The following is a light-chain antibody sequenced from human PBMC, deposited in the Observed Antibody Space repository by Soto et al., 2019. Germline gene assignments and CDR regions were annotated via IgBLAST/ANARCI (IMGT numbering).Light chain of an antibody. Sequence: GERATLSCRASQSISSWLAWYQQKPGKAPNLLISDASSLESGVPSRFSGSGSGTEFTLTISSLQPDDFATYYCQQYSSYSSTFGQGTKLEIK. CDR2: DAS. CDR1: QSISSW. J-gene: IGKJ2*01. CDR3: QQYSSYSST. V-gene: IGKV1-5*01.